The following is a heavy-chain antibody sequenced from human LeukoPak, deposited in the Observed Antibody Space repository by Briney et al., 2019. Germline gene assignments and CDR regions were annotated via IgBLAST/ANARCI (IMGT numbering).Heavy chain of an antibody. CDR1: GFTFSDYY. CDR3: ARDNLGYCSSTSCHSYYYYYMDV. V-gene: IGHV3-11*01. CDR2: ISSSGSTI. J-gene: IGHJ6*03. D-gene: IGHD2-2*02. Sequence: GGSLRLSCAASGFTFSDYYMSGIRQAPGKGLEWVSYISSSGSTIYYADSVKGRFTISRDNAKNSLYLQMNSLRAEDTAVYYCARDNLGYCSSTSCHSYYYYYMDVWGKGTTVTVSS.